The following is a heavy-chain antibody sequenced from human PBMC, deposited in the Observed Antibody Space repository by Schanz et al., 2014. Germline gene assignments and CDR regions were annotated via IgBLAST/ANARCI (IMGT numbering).Heavy chain of an antibody. CDR2: MSYDGSNK. Sequence: QAQLVESGGGVVQPGRSLRLSCVASGFTFISYDIHWVRQAPGKGLEWVAVMSYDGSNKYYADSVKGRFTISRDNAKNSLYLQMNSLRAEDTALYYCARDSGSSSWYPSDYWGQGTLVTVSS. CDR3: ARDSGSSSWYPSDY. CDR1: GFTFISYD. J-gene: IGHJ4*02. D-gene: IGHD6-13*01. V-gene: IGHV3-30*19.